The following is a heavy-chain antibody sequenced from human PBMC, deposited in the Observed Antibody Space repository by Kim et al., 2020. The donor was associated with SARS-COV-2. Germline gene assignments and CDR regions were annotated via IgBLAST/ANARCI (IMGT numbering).Heavy chain of an antibody. CDR3: AREPTRGLERRQTYYFDY. D-gene: IGHD1-1*01. V-gene: IGHV3-11*06. Sequence: GGSLRLSCAASGFTFSDYYMSWIRQAPGKGLEWVSYISSSSSYTNYADSVKGRFTISRDNAKNSLYLQMNSLRAEDTAVYYCAREPTRGLERRQTYYFDYWGQGTLVTVSS. CDR1: GFTFSDYY. J-gene: IGHJ4*02. CDR2: ISSSSSYT.